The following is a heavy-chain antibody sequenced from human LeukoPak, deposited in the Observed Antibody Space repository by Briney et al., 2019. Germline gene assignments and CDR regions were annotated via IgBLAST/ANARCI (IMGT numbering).Heavy chain of an antibody. CDR3: AYSRM. D-gene: IGHD2-15*01. V-gene: IGHV3-7*01. Sequence: GGSLRLSCAAPGFIFRSYWMYWVRQAPGKGLEWVANIKQDGSDKYYVDSVKGRFTISRDNAKNSVYLQMNSLRVDDTAVYYCAYSRMGGQGTLVTVSS. J-gene: IGHJ4*02. CDR2: IKQDGSDK. CDR1: GFIFRSYW.